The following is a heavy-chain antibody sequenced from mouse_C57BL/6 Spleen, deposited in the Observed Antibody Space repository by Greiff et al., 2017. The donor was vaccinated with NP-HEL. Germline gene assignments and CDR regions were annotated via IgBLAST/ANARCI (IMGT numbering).Heavy chain of an antibody. V-gene: IGHV14-3*01. Sequence: VQGVESVAELVRPGASVKLSCTASGFNIKNTYMHWVKQRPEQGLEWIGRIDPANGNTKYAPKFQGKATITADTSSNTAYLQLSSLTSEDTAIYYCARITTVVANAMDYWGQGTSVTVSS. D-gene: IGHD1-1*01. CDR3: ARITTVVANAMDY. CDR1: GFNIKNTY. CDR2: IDPANGNT. J-gene: IGHJ4*01.